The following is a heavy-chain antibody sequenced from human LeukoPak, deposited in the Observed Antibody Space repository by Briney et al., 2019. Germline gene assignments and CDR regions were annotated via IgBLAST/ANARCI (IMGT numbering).Heavy chain of an antibody. CDR3: ARDRYGDYRITSSFDP. CDR1: GFTFSSYA. D-gene: IGHD4-17*01. Sequence: GGSLRLSCAASGFTFSSYAMHWVRQAPGKGLEWVAVISYDGSNKYYADSVKGRFTISRDNSKNTLYLQMNSLGAEDTAVYYCARDRYGDYRITSSFDPWGQGTLVTVSS. V-gene: IGHV3-30-3*01. CDR2: ISYDGSNK. J-gene: IGHJ5*02.